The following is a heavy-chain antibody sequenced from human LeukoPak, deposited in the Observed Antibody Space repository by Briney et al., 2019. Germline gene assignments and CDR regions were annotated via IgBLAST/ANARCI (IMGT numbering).Heavy chain of an antibody. J-gene: IGHJ4*02. CDR2: INPSGGST. D-gene: IGHD1-14*01. CDR3: ARKGANQVSDY. V-gene: IGHV1-46*01. Sequence: GASVTVSCKASGYTFTNYYMHWVRQAPGQGPEWMGIINPSGGSTTYAQKFQGRVTVTRDMSTSTVYMELSSLRSEDTAVYYCARKGANQVSDYWGQGTLVTVSS. CDR1: GYTFTNYY.